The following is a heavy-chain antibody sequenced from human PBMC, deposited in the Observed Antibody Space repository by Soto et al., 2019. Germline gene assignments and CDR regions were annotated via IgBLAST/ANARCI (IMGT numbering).Heavy chain of an antibody. CDR2: ISGSGGST. Sequence: GGSLRLSCAASGFTFSSYAMSWVRQAPGKGLEWVSAISGSGGSTYYADSVKGRFTISRDNSKNTLYLQMNSLRAEDTAVYYCAKDPFQAISVVYYGMDVWGQGTTVTVS. D-gene: IGHD1-26*01. CDR1: GFTFSSYA. J-gene: IGHJ6*02. V-gene: IGHV3-23*01. CDR3: AKDPFQAISVVYYGMDV.